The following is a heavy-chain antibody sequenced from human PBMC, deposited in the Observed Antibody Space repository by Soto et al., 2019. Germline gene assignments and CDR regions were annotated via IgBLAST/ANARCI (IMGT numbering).Heavy chain of an antibody. Sequence: SETLSLTCTVSCGSISDRNWWSWVRQSPGKGLEWIGEISHSGTTNYNPSLKGRVTTSLDKSKRQFSLKVTSMTAADTAVYYCARRDDCSNCVCFMNYFDSWGQGILVTVSS. CDR3: ARRDDCSNCVCFMNYFDS. D-gene: IGHD2-8*01. V-gene: IGHV4-4*02. CDR2: ISHSGTT. CDR1: CGSISDRNW. J-gene: IGHJ4*02.